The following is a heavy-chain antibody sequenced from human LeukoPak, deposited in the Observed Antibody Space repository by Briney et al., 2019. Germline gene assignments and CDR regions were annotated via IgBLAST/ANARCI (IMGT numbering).Heavy chain of an antibody. CDR2: IFYSGAT. Sequence: SETLSLTCSVSGDSISSGSSYWAWIRQPPGKGLEWIGNIFYSGATYYNPSLRSRVDISIDTSRNQFSLELNSVAAADTAVYYCARQHDSSGYYPAHFDSWGQGTLVAVSS. CDR3: ARQHDSSGYYPAHFDS. CDR1: GDSISSGSSY. V-gene: IGHV4-39*01. D-gene: IGHD3-22*01. J-gene: IGHJ4*02.